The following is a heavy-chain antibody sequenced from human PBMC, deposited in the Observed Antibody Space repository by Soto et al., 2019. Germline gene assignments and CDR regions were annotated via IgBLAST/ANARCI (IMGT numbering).Heavy chain of an antibody. D-gene: IGHD3-10*01. V-gene: IGHV3-48*01. CDR1: GFTFSTYS. CDR3: AGSLVS. Sequence: GGSLRLSCAAAGFTFSTYSMNWVRQAPGKGPEWVSYISSSGSGTYYADSVKGRFTISRDNAKNSLYLQMNSLRTEDSAVYYCAGSLVSCGQGTLVTVSS. J-gene: IGHJ1*01. CDR2: ISSSGSGT.